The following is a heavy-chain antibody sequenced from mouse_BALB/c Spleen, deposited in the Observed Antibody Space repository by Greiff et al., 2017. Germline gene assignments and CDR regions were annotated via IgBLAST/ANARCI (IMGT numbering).Heavy chain of an antibody. CDR3: ARAAGITTLYAMDY. CDR2: ISYSGST. D-gene: IGHD2-4*01. V-gene: IGHV3-2*02. Sequence: VQLKESGPGLVKPSQSLSLTCTVTGYSITSDYAWNWIRQFPGNKLEWMGYISYSGSTSYNPSLKSRISITRDTSKNQFFLQLNSVTTEDTATYYCARAAGITTLYAMDYWGQGTSVTVSS. J-gene: IGHJ4*01. CDR1: GYSITSDYA.